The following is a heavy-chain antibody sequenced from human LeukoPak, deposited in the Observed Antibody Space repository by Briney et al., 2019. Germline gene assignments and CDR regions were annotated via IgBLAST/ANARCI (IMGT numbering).Heavy chain of an antibody. CDR3: ARDGDYYDSSGFDA. Sequence: GASVKVSCKASGYTFTSYAMNWLRQAPGQGLEWMGWINTNTGNPTYAQGFTGRFVFSLDTSVSTAYLQISSLKAEDTAVYYCARDGDYYDSSGFDAWGQGTLVTVSS. V-gene: IGHV7-4-1*02. J-gene: IGHJ5*02. CDR2: INTNTGNP. CDR1: GYTFTSYA. D-gene: IGHD3-22*01.